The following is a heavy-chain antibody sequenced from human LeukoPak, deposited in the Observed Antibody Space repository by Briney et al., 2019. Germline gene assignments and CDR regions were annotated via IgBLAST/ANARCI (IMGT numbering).Heavy chain of an antibody. D-gene: IGHD3-9*01. Sequence: PGGSLRLSCAGSGFIFDNAWMSWVRQAPGKGLEWVGRIKSKTDGGTTDYAAPVKGRFTISRDDSKNTLYLQMNSLKTEDTAVYYCTSTKYDLLTGLRPGPNDAFDIWGQGTMVTVSS. V-gene: IGHV3-15*01. CDR1: GFIFDNAW. CDR2: IKSKTDGGTT. J-gene: IGHJ3*02. CDR3: TSTKYDLLTGLRPGPNDAFDI.